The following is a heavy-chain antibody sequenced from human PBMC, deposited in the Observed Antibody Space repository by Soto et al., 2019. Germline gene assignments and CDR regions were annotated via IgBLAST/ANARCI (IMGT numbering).Heavy chain of an antibody. CDR2: ISSGAAYI. J-gene: IGHJ5*02. CDR1: TFSLYS. V-gene: IGHV3-21*01. CDR3: TRDEGGSYDSWFHP. Sequence: EVPVVESGGGLVKPGGSLTLSCNFTFSLYSMNWVRQAPGKGLEWVASISSGAAYIKYADSVQGRFTISRDNAKGSVSLQMSSLRVEDTAVYFCTRDEGGSYDSWFHPWGQGTQVTVSA. D-gene: IGHD1-26*01.